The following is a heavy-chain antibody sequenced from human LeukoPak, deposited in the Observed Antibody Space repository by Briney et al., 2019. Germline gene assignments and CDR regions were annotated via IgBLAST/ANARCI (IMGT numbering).Heavy chain of an antibody. Sequence: SGTLSLTCTVSGVSISGNYWSWIRQPAGKGLEWIGRIYSSGSTNYNPSLKSRVTMSLDTSKNQFSLKLTSMTAADTAVYYCARMIGDDAFDIWGQGTMVTVSS. CDR2: IYSSGST. CDR3: ARMIGDDAFDI. V-gene: IGHV4-4*07. CDR1: GVSISGNY. J-gene: IGHJ3*02. D-gene: IGHD3-22*01.